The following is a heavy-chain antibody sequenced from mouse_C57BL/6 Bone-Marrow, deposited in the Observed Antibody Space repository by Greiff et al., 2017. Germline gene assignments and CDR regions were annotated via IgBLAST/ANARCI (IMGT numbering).Heavy chain of an antibody. V-gene: IGHV1-26*01. J-gene: IGHJ1*03. CDR3: ARSPYYYGSSRYFDV. CDR1: GYTFTDYY. D-gene: IGHD1-1*01. CDR2: INPNNGGT. Sequence: EVQLQQSGPELVKPGASVKISCKASGYTFTDYYMNWVKQSHGKSLEWIGDINPNNGGTSYNQKFKGKATLTVDKSSSTAYMELRSLTSEDSAVYYCARSPYYYGSSRYFDVWGTGTTVTVSS.